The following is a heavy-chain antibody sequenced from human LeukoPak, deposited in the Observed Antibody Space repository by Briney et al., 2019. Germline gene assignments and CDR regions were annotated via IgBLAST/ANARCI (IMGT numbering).Heavy chain of an antibody. CDR3: ARLPRRNCSGGSCYDY. CDR2: IYYSGST. D-gene: IGHD2-15*01. CDR1: GGSISSSSYY. J-gene: IGHJ4*02. Sequence: PSETLSLTCTVSGGSISSSSYYWGWIRQPPGKGLEWIGSIYYSGSTYYNPSLESRVTISVDTSKNQFSLKLSSVTAADTAVYYCARLPRRNCSGGSCYDYWGQGTLVTVSS. V-gene: IGHV4-39*01.